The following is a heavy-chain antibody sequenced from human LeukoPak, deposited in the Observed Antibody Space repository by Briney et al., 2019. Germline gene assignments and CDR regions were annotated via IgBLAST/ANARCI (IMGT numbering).Heavy chain of an antibody. CDR2: ISGSGGST. CDR3: AKGLGRVVVAADGFDI. CDR1: GFTFSSYA. D-gene: IGHD2-15*01. V-gene: IGHV3-23*01. J-gene: IGHJ3*02. Sequence: GGSXXLSCAASGFTFSSYAMSWVRQAPGKGXEGXSAISGSGGSTYYADSVKGRFTISRDNSKNTLYLQMNSLRAEDTAVYYCAKGLGRVVVAADGFDIWGQGTMVTVSS.